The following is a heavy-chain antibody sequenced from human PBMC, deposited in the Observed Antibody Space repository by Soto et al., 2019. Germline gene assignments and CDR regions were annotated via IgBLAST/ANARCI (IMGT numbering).Heavy chain of an antibody. J-gene: IGHJ3*02. V-gene: IGHV1-69*02. CDR1: GGTFSSYT. CDR2: IIPILGIA. D-gene: IGHD3-3*02. CDR3: ATNTHFWSAKIGVDI. Sequence: QVQLVQSGAEVKKPGSSVKVSCKASGGTFSSYTISWVRQAPGQGLEWMGRIIPILGIANYAQKFQGRVTITADKSTRTAYMELSSLRSEDTAVYYCATNTHFWSAKIGVDIWGQGTMVTVSS.